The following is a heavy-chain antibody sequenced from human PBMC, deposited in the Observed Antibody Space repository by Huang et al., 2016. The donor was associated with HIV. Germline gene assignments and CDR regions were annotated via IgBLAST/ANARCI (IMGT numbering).Heavy chain of an antibody. CDR2: ISSTGNTI. D-gene: IGHD3-3*01. Sequence: QVQLVESGGGLVKPGGSLRLSCAASGFTFSDYYMSWIRQAPGKGLELVSYISSTGNTIYYPDSVKGRFTISRDNAKNSLFLQMNSLRAEDTAIYYCARKGRDDFWSGYPDYWGQGTLVTVSS. V-gene: IGHV3-11*04. CDR1: GFTFSDYY. J-gene: IGHJ4*02. CDR3: ARKGRDDFWSGYPDY.